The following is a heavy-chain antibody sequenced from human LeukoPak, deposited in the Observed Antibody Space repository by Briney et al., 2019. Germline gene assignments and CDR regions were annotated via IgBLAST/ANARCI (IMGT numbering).Heavy chain of an antibody. CDR2: INHSGST. J-gene: IGHJ5*02. Sequence: ASETLSLTCAVYGGSFSGYYWSWIRQPPGKGLEWIGEINHSGSTNYNPSLKSRVTISVETSKNQFSLKLSSVTAADTAVYYCARVLSEQYQLLFPVPNWFDPSGQGTLVTVSS. V-gene: IGHV4-34*01. D-gene: IGHD2-2*01. CDR3: ARVLSEQYQLLFPVPNWFDP. CDR1: GGSFSGYY.